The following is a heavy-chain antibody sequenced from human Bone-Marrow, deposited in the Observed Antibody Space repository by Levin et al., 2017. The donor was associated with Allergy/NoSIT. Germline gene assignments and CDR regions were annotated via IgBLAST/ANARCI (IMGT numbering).Heavy chain of an antibody. V-gene: IGHV3-23*01. D-gene: IGHD2-2*01. CDR2: VGIGGDST. CDR3: AKEAPYCTSTSCFPHYFDY. J-gene: IGHJ4*02. CDR1: GFTFENSD. Sequence: PGGSLRLSCATSGFTFENSDMSWIRQSPGKGLEWVSGVGIGGDSTYYAASVRGRFSIWRDNSEKTVYLQMNSLRVEDTAVYYCAKEAPYCTSTSCFPHYFDYWGRGTLVTVSS.